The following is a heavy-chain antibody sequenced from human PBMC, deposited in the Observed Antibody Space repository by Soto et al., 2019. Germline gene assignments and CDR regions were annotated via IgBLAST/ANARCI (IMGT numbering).Heavy chain of an antibody. Sequence: SETLSLTCTVSGGSISSYCWSWIRQPPGKGLEWIGYIYYSGSTNYNPSLKSRVTISVDTSKNQFSLKLSSVTAADTAVYYCARGQGYSSSWDYYYYMDVWGKGTTVTVSS. CDR1: GGSISSYC. J-gene: IGHJ6*03. CDR3: ARGQGYSSSWDYYYYMDV. D-gene: IGHD6-13*01. V-gene: IGHV4-59*01. CDR2: IYYSGST.